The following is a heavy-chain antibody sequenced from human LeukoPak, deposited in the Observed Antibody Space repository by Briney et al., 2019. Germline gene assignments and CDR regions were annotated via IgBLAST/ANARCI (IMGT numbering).Heavy chain of an antibody. CDR2: IAKDGSYK. D-gene: IGHD1-14*01. J-gene: IGHJ4*02. CDR3: ARGPPLGPGDY. Sequence: PGGSLSLSCVVSGFIFSGYGMHWVRQAPGKGLEWVAVIAKDGSYKSYGDSVKGRVTISRDNSKNTLYLQMNSLRPEDTAVYFCARGPPLGPGDYWGQGTLVTVSS. CDR1: GFIFSGYG. V-gene: IGHV3-30*03.